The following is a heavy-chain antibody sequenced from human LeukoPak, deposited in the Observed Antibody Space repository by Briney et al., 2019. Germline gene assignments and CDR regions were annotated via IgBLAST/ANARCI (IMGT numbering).Heavy chain of an antibody. D-gene: IGHD6-19*01. Sequence: PSETLSLTCTVSGGSISSYYRSWIRQPPGKGLEWIGYIYYSGSTNYNPSLKSRVTISVDTSKNQFSLKLSSVTAADTAVYYCARDLGIAVAGTSWGQGTLVTVSS. CDR3: ARDLGIAVAGTS. CDR1: GGSISSYY. J-gene: IGHJ4*02. V-gene: IGHV4-59*01. CDR2: IYYSGST.